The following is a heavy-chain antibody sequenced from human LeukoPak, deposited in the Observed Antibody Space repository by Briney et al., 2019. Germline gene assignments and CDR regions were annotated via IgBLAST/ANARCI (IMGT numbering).Heavy chain of an antibody. V-gene: IGHV3-33*06. D-gene: IGHD6-19*01. CDR2: IWHDESAE. CDR3: AKEHRGGWSGYFDS. CDR1: GFSFSSYG. Sequence: GGSLRLSCAASGFSFSSYGMYWVRQAPGKGLEWVAVIWHDESAEFYGDSVKGRFSISRDNSKNTLYLQMDRLRVEDTARYYCAKEHRGGWSGYFDSWGQGALVSVSS. J-gene: IGHJ4*02.